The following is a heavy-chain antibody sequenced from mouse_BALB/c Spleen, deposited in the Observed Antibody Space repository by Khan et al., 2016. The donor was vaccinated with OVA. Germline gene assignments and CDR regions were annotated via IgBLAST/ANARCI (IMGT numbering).Heavy chain of an antibody. D-gene: IGHD2-14*01. Sequence: QVQLKESGPGLVAPSQSLSITCTVSGFSLSRYNIHWVRQPPGKGLEWLGMIWGGGGTDYNSTLKSRLSISKDNSKCQVFLKMNSLQTDDSAMYXCARAYYRYDGYYAMDYWGQGTSVTVSS. V-gene: IGHV2-6-4*01. CDR3: ARAYYRYDGYYAMDY. CDR1: GFSLSRYN. CDR2: IWGGGGT. J-gene: IGHJ4*01.